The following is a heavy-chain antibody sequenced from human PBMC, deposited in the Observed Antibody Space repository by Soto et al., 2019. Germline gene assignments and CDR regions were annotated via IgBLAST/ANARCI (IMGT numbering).Heavy chain of an antibody. CDR2: IYYRGNA. CDR1: DDSINSDKYY. J-gene: IGHJ4*02. Sequence: QLQLQESGPGLVKPSETLSLTCSVSDDSINSDKYYWGWIRQSPGKGLEWIGSIYYRGNAYYNPSPQTRVTISLDKSKSQFSLKLNSVTAADSAVYFCARLEGLATISYYFDFWGPGALVTVSS. D-gene: IGHD3-9*01. CDR3: ARLEGLATISYYFDF. V-gene: IGHV4-39*01.